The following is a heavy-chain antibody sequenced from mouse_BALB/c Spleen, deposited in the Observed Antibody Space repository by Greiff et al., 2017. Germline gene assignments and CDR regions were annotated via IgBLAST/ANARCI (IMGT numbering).Heavy chain of an antibody. Sequence: VQLKQSGPELVKPGASVKISCKASGYSFTGYFMNWVKQSHGKSLEWIGRINPYNGDTFYNQKFKGKATLTVDKSSSTAHMELLSLTSEDSAVYYCGRGDYYGSSYPPYYFDYWGQGTTLTVSS. D-gene: IGHD1-1*01. CDR3: GRGDYYGSSYPPYYFDY. J-gene: IGHJ2*01. CDR2: INPYNGDT. CDR1: GYSFTGYF. V-gene: IGHV1-37*01.